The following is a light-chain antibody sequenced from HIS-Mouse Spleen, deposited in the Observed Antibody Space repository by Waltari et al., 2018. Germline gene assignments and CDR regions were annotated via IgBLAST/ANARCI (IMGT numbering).Light chain of an antibody. J-gene: IGLJ2*01. V-gene: IGLV2-23*01. CDR2: EGS. Sequence: TGTSSDVGGYNLVSWYQQHPGKAPKLMIYEGSKRPSGVSNRFSGSKSGNTASLTISGLQAEDEADYYCCSYAGSSTVVFGGGTKLTVL. CDR1: SSDVGGYNL. CDR3: CSYAGSSTVV.